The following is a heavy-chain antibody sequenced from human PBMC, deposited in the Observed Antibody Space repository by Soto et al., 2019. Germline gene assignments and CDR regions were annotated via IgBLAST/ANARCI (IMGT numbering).Heavy chain of an antibody. CDR3: ARDRVGDYVWGSYRPDAFDI. J-gene: IGHJ3*02. Sequence: QVQLVQSGAEVQKPGSSVKVSCKASGGTFSSYAISWVRQAPGQGLEWMGGIIPIFGTANYAQKFQGRVTITADESTSTAYMELSSLRSEDTAVYYCARDRVGDYVWGSYRPDAFDIWGQGTMVTVSS. V-gene: IGHV1-69*01. CDR2: IIPIFGTA. D-gene: IGHD3-16*02. CDR1: GGTFSSYA.